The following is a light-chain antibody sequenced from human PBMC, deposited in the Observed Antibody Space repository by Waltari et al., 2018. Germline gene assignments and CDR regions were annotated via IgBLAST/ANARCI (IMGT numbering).Light chain of an antibody. V-gene: IGKV1-33*01. CDR3: QQYDNFPPIFT. CDR2: DAS. J-gene: IGKJ3*01. Sequence: DIQMTQSPSSLSASVGDRVTITCQARQDISNSLNWYQQKPGKAPKLLINDASNLETGVPSRFSGSGSGTDFTFTISSLQPEDIATYYCQQYDNFPPIFTFGPGTKVDIK. CDR1: QDISNS.